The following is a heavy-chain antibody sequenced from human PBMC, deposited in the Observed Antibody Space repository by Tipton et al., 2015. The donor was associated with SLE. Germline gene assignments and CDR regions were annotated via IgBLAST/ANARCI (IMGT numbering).Heavy chain of an antibody. CDR1: GDSITNGNYY. Sequence: TLSLTCTVSGDSITNGNYYWGWIRQPPWQGLEWIGSIFYRGVTYYNPSLKSRVTMSVDTAKNQFSLKVTSVTAADTAVYYCARGMVTWRGAIVGVDVWGQGTTVNVSS. J-gene: IGHJ6*02. CDR3: ARGMVTWRGAIVGVDV. D-gene: IGHD2-21*02. CDR2: IFYRGVT. V-gene: IGHV4-39*07.